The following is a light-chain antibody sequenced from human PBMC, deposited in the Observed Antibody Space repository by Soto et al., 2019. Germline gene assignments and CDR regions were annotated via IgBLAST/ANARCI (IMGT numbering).Light chain of an antibody. Sequence: EIVMTKSPATLSVSPGERATLSCRASQSVSSNLAWYQQKPGQAPRLLIYGASTRATDIPARFSGSGSGTEFTLTISSLQSDYFAVYYCQQYNDWPRGTFGQGTKVDIK. CDR1: QSVSSN. J-gene: IGKJ1*01. V-gene: IGKV3-15*01. CDR3: QQYNDWPRGT. CDR2: GAS.